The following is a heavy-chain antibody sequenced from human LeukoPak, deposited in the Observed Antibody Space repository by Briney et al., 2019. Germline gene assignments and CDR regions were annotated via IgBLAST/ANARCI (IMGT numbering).Heavy chain of an antibody. CDR1: GGSISSYY. J-gene: IGHJ4*02. V-gene: IGHV4-59*12. Sequence: PSETLSLTCTVSGGSISSYYWSWIRQPPGKGLEWIGYIYYSGSTNYNPSLKSRVTISVDTSKNQFSLKLSSVTAADTAVYYCARAGHYGSGSYDYYFDYWGQGTLVTVSS. CDR2: IYYSGST. CDR3: ARAGHYGSGSYDYYFDY. D-gene: IGHD3-10*01.